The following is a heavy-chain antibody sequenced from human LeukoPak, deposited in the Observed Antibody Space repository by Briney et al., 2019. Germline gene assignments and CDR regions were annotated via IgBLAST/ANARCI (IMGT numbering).Heavy chain of an antibody. D-gene: IGHD3-3*01. CDR1: GGSISNYY. CDR3: ARIAHLTIPS. CDR2: IYYSGTT. V-gene: IGHV4-59*12. Sequence: PSETLSLTCTVSGGSISNYYLSWIRQPPGKGLEWIGYIYYSGTTNYNPSLKSRVTISVDTSKNQFSLHLNSVTPEDTAVYYCARIAHLTIPSWGQGTLVTVSS. J-gene: IGHJ4*02.